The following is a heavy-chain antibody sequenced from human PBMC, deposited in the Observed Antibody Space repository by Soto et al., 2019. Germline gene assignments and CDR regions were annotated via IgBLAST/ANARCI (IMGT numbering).Heavy chain of an antibody. CDR1: GGTFSSYT. Sequence: QVQLVQSGAEVKKPGSSVKVSCKASGGTFSSYTISWVRQAPGQALEWMGRIIPILGIANYAQKSQSIGTITADKSTSTAYMELSSLRCEETAGYYCARTIADRDYYYYYMDVWGKGTTVTLSS. V-gene: IGHV1-69*02. CDR3: ARTIADRDYYYYYMDV. J-gene: IGHJ6*03. D-gene: IGHD6-6*01. CDR2: IIPILGIA.